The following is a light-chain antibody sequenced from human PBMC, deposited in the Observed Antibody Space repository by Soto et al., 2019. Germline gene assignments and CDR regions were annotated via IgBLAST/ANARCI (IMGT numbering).Light chain of an antibody. Sequence: DSQMTQSPSSLSADVGGRVASSCQASHDISNYLNWYQQKPGKAPKLLIYDASNLETGVPSSFSASGSGTHFTFPIRSLQPEDIATYYCQQYDNPPFTFGQGTRLEI. J-gene: IGKJ5*01. CDR3: QQYDNPPFT. CDR1: HDISNY. V-gene: IGKV1-33*01. CDR2: DAS.